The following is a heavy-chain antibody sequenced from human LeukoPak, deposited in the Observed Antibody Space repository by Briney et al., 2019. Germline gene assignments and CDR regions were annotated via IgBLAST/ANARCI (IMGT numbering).Heavy chain of an antibody. CDR2: IYYSGST. J-gene: IGHJ4*02. V-gene: IGHV4-39*01. CDR3: ARHSVVSSSWYFSFDY. D-gene: IGHD6-13*01. Sequence: SETLSLTCTVSGGSISSSSYYWGWIRQPPGKGLEWIGSIYYSGSTYYNPSLKSRVTISVDTSKNQFSLKLSSVTAADTAVYYCARHSVVSSSWYFSFDYWGQGTLVTVSS. CDR1: GGSISSSSYY.